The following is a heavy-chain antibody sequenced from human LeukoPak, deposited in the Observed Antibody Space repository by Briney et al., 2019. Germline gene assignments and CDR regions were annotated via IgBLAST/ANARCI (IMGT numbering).Heavy chain of an antibody. CDR2: IRYDGSNK. Sequence: GGSLRLSCAASGFTFSSYGMHWVRQAPGKGLEWVAFIRYDGSNKYYADSVKSRFTISRDNSKNTLYLQMNSLRAEDTAVYYCAKDGGLRFLEWAFDYWGQGTLVTVSS. CDR1: GFTFSSYG. J-gene: IGHJ4*02. V-gene: IGHV3-30*02. CDR3: AKDGGLRFLEWAFDY. D-gene: IGHD3-3*01.